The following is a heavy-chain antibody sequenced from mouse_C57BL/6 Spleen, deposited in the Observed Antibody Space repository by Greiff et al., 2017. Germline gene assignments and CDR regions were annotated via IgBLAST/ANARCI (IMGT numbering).Heavy chain of an antibody. Sequence: EVQLQQSGPELVKPGASVKIPCKASGYTFTDYNMDWVKQSHGKSLEWIGDINPNNGGTIYNQKFKGKATLTVDKSSSTAYMELPSLTSEDTAVYYCARGHYGSSPYFDYWGQGTTLTVSS. CDR1: GYTFTDYN. CDR3: ARGHYGSSPYFDY. V-gene: IGHV1-18*01. CDR2: INPNNGGT. D-gene: IGHD1-1*01. J-gene: IGHJ2*01.